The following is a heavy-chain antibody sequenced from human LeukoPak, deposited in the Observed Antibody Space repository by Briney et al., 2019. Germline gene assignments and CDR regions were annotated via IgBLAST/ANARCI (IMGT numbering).Heavy chain of an antibody. V-gene: IGHV4-39*01. J-gene: IGHJ3*01. D-gene: IGHD1-7*01. CDR1: GGSISSSSYY. Sequence: SETLSLTCTVSGGSISSSSYYWGWIRQPPGKGLEWIGSIYYSGSTYYNPSLKSRVTISVDTSKNQSSLKLTSVPAADPAVYYFPELPPVITGTTSPGVTGGQGKMSTVS. CDR2: IYYSGST. CDR3: PELPPVITGTTSPGVT.